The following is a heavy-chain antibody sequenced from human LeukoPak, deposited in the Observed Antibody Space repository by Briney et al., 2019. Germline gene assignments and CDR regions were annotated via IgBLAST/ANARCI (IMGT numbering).Heavy chain of an antibody. D-gene: IGHD3-10*01. J-gene: IGHJ4*02. CDR3: VRDFGSGYYLDY. V-gene: IGHV3-33*01. Sequence: GKSLILSCAASGFTFNSYGMHWVRQAPGKGLEWVPLIWYDGSKKYHADSVKGRFTISRDNSKNTLYLQMSSLRAEDTAVLYCVRDFGSGYYLDYWGQGTLVTVSS. CDR1: GFTFNSYG. CDR2: IWYDGSKK.